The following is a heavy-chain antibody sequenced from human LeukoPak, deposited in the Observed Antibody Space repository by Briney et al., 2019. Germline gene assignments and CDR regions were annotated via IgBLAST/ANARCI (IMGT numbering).Heavy chain of an antibody. Sequence: EASVKVSCKASGYTFTSYDINWVRQATGQGLEWMGWMNPNSGNTGYAQKFQGRVTMTRNTSISTAYMELSSLRSEDTAVYYCASAGVYYGSGSYSTLAFDPWGQGTLVTVSS. J-gene: IGHJ5*02. CDR1: GYTFTSYD. D-gene: IGHD3-10*01. CDR2: MNPNSGNT. CDR3: ASAGVYYGSGSYSTLAFDP. V-gene: IGHV1-8*01.